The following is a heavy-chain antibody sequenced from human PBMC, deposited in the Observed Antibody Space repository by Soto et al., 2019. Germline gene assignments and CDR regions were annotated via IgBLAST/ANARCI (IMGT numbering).Heavy chain of an antibody. CDR2: IIPISGTA. J-gene: IGHJ6*02. Sequence: QVQLVQSGAEVKKPGSSVKVSCKASGGTFSSYAISWVRQAPGQGLEWMRGIIPISGTANYAQKFQGRVTITPDESTSTAYMELSSLRSEDTAVYYCAISQVSSISLEIYYYYYYGMDVWGQGTTVTVSS. D-gene: IGHD2-2*01. V-gene: IGHV1-69*01. CDR3: AISQVSSISLEIYYYYYYGMDV. CDR1: GGTFSSYA.